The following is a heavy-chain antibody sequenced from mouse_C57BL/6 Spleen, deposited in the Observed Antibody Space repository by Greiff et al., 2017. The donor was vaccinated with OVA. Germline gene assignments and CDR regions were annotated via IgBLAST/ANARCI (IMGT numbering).Heavy chain of an antibody. CDR2: IDPETGGT. Sequence: QVQLQQSGAELVRPGASVTLSCKASGYTFTDYEMHWVKQTPVHGLEWIGAIDPETGGTAYNQKFKGKAILTADKSSSTAYMELRSLTSEDSAVDYCTTAYGSSLAWFAYWGQGTLVTVSA. D-gene: IGHD1-1*01. CDR1: GYTFTDYE. J-gene: IGHJ3*01. CDR3: TTAYGSSLAWFAY. V-gene: IGHV1-15*01.